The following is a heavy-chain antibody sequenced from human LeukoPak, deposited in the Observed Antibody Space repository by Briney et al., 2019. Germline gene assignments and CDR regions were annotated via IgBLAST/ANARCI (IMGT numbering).Heavy chain of an antibody. V-gene: IGHV4-59*01. D-gene: IGHD1-1*01. CDR1: GGSIRSYY. Sequence: SETLSLTCTVSGGSIRSYYWSWIRQPPGKGLEWIGYIYYSGSTNCNPSLKSRVALSVDMSKNQFSLKLRSVTAADTAVYFCTRARPELGGLSLEFDYWGQGTLVTVSS. CDR3: TRARPELGGLSLEFDY. CDR2: IYYSGST. J-gene: IGHJ4*02.